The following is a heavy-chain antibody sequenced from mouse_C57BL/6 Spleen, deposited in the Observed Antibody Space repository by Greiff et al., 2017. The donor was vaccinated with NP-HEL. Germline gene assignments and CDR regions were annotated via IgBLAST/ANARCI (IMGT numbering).Heavy chain of an antibody. CDR2: INPSSGYT. V-gene: IGHV1-4*01. Sequence: VQLQQSGAELARPGASVKMSCKASGYTFTSYTMHWVKQRPGQGLEWIGYINPSSGYTKYNQKFKDKATLTADKSSSTAYMQLSSLTSEDSAVYYCASYYEYDEGVAYWGQGTLVTVSA. CDR3: ASYYEYDEGVAY. D-gene: IGHD2-4*01. CDR1: GYTFTSYT. J-gene: IGHJ3*01.